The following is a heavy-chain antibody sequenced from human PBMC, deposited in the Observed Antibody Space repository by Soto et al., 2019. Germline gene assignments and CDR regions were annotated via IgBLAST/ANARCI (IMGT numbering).Heavy chain of an antibody. J-gene: IGHJ5*02. CDR3: ARDVRFLEWLLYTIWFDP. V-gene: IGHV1-18*01. Sequence: ASVKVSCKASGYTFTSYGISWVRQAPGQGLEWMGWISAYNGNTNYAQKLQGRVTMTTDTSTSTAYMELRSLRSDDTAVYYCARDVRFLEWLLYTIWFDPWGQGTLVTVSS. D-gene: IGHD3-3*01. CDR1: GYTFTSYG. CDR2: ISAYNGNT.